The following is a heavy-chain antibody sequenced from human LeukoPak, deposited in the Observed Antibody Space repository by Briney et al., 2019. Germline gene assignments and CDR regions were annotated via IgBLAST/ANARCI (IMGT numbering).Heavy chain of an antibody. Sequence: SQTLSLTCTVSGGSISSGGYYWSWIRQPPGKGLEWIGYIYHSGSTYYNPSLKSRVTISVDRSKNQFSLKLSSVTAADTAVYYCARDSDDFWTGAPRYYFDYWGQGTLVTVSS. CDR2: IYHSGST. CDR1: GGSISSGGYY. J-gene: IGHJ4*02. D-gene: IGHD3-3*01. CDR3: ARDSDDFWTGAPRYYFDY. V-gene: IGHV4-30-2*01.